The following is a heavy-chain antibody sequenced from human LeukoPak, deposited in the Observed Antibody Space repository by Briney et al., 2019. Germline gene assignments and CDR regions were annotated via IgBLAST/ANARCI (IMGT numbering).Heavy chain of an antibody. CDR1: GGSISSYY. D-gene: IGHD4-17*01. Sequence: ASETLSLTCTVSGGSISSYYWSWIRQPPGKGQEWIGYMYNSGSTNYSPSLKSRVTISIDTSKNQFSLKLSSVTAADTAVYYCARVPHFGDYGWFDPWGQGTLVTVSP. CDR3: ARVPHFGDYGWFDP. J-gene: IGHJ5*02. CDR2: MYNSGST. V-gene: IGHV4-59*01.